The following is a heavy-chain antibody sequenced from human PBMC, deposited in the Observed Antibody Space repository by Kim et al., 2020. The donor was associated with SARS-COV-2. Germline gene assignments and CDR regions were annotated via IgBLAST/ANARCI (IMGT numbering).Heavy chain of an antibody. CDR1: GFTFSSYA. CDR2: ISGSGGST. Sequence: GGSLRLSCAASGFTFSSYAMSWVRQAPGKGLEWDSAISGSGGSTYNADSVRARFTISRDNPKNTLYLQMNSLRPEAKAVYNCAKDRGGWATIFDYWGQGT. CDR3: AKDRGGWATIFDY. D-gene: IGHD5-12*01. J-gene: IGHJ4*02. V-gene: IGHV3-23*01.